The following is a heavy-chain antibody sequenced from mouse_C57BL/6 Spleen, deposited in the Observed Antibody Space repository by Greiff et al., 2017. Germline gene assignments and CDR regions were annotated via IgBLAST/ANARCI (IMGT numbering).Heavy chain of an antibody. CDR3: ARYGYGSSFPWFAY. D-gene: IGHD1-1*01. V-gene: IGHV1-69*01. CDR2: IDPSDSYT. Sequence: QVQLQQPGAELVMPGASVKLSCKASGYTFTSYWMHWVKQRAGQGLEWIGEIDPSDSYTNYNQKFKGKSTLTVDKSSSTAYMQLSSLTSEDSAVYYCARYGYGSSFPWFAYWGQGTLVTVSA. CDR1: GYTFTSYW. J-gene: IGHJ3*01.